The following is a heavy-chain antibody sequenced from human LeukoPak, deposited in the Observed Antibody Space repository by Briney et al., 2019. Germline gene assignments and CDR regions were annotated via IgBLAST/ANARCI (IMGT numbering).Heavy chain of an antibody. CDR1: GGSISSYY. V-gene: IGHV4-59*01. CDR2: IYYSGST. D-gene: IGHD3-22*01. CDR3: ARVTGYMIEDYFDY. Sequence: SETLSLTCTVSGGSISSYYWSWIRQPPGKGLEWVGYIYYSGSTNYSPSLRSRVTISVDTSKNEFSLKLRSVTAADTAEYYCARVTGYMIEDYFDYWGQGTLVTVSS. J-gene: IGHJ4*02.